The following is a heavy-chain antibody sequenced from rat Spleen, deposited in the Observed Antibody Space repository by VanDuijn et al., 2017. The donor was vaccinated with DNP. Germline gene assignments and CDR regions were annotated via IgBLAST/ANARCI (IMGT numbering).Heavy chain of an antibody. CDR2: ISTGGGNT. V-gene: IGHV5-25*01. CDR1: GFTFSNYY. Sequence: EVQLVESGGGLVQPGRSMKLSCAASGFTFSNYYMAWVRQAPTKGLEWVASISTGGGNTYYRDSVKGRFTISRDNAKSTLYLQMDSLRSEDTATYYCARRTYYEGGFDYWGQGVMVTVSS. D-gene: IGHD1-9*01. CDR3: ARRTYYEGGFDY. J-gene: IGHJ2*01.